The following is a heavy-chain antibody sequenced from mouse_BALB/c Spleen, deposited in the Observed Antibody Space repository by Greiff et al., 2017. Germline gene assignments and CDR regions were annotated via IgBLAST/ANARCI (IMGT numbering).Heavy chain of an antibody. CDR2: IWSGGST. Sequence: VQLVESGPGLVQPSQSLSITCTVSGFSLTSYGVHWVRQSPGKGLEWLGVIWSGGSTDYNAAFISRLSISKDNSKSQVFFKMNSLQANDTAIYYCARFYDGYYAYAMDYWGQGTSVTVSS. CDR1: GFSLTSYG. CDR3: ARFYDGYYAYAMDY. D-gene: IGHD2-3*01. J-gene: IGHJ4*01. V-gene: IGHV2-2*02.